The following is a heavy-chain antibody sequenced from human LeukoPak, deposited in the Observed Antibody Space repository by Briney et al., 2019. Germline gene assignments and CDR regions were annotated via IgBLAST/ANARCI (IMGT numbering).Heavy chain of an antibody. D-gene: IGHD3-3*01. CDR3: AKDTALLEWENDAFDI. J-gene: IGHJ3*02. Sequence: GGSLRLSCAASGLTFSIYGMHWVRQAPGKGLEWVAFIRYDGSNKYYADSVKGRFTISRDNSKNTLYLQMNSLRAEDTAVYYCAKDTALLEWENDAFDIWGQGTMVTVSS. CDR2: IRYDGSNK. CDR1: GLTFSIYG. V-gene: IGHV3-30*02.